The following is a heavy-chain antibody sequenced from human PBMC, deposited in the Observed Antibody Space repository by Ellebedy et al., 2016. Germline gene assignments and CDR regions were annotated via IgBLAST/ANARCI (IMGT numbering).Heavy chain of an antibody. CDR1: GYSFTSYW. CDR2: IYPGDSDT. Sequence: GGSLRLXXKGSGYSFTSYWIGWVRQMPGKGLEWMGIIYPGDSDTRYSPSFQGQVTISADKSISTAYLQWSSLKASDTAMYYCARHHYSSSWYAHYYYGMDVWGQGTTVTVSS. CDR3: ARHHYSSSWYAHYYYGMDV. J-gene: IGHJ6*02. D-gene: IGHD6-13*01. V-gene: IGHV5-51*01.